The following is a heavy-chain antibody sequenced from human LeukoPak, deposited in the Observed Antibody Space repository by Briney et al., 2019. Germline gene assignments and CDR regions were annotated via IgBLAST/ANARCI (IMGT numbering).Heavy chain of an antibody. V-gene: IGHV4-4*07. CDR1: GDSISGYY. CDR2: IYISGSS. D-gene: IGHD1-26*01. J-gene: IGHJ4*02. CDR3: ARDRALIGSYLFDY. Sequence: PSETLSLTCTVSGDSISGYYWTWIRQPAGKGLEWIGRIYISGSSNYNPSFKSRVTMSVDTSKNQFSLKLSSVTAADTAVYYCARDRALIGSYLFDYWGQGTLVTVSS.